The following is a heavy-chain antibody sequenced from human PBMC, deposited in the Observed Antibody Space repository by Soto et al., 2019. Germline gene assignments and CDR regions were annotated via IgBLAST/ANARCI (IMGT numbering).Heavy chain of an antibody. CDR1: GYIFTRYH. CDR3: SRVDPGETSPFDH. J-gene: IGHJ4*02. V-gene: IGHV1-46*03. CDR2: INPFDGSR. D-gene: IGHD3-10*01. Sequence: APVKVSCKASGYIFTRYHLHWVRKAHGQGLEWMGWINPFDGSRMFAQSFQGRVTFTRDTSTSTVYMELSGLRSDDTAVYYCSRVDPGETSPFDHWGQGTLVTVS.